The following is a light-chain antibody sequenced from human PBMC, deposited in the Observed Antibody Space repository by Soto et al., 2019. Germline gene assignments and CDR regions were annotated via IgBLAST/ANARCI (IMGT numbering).Light chain of an antibody. Sequence: DIQMTQSPSTLSASVGDRVTITCRASQSFSSWLAWYQQKPGKAPNLLIYRTSTLGRAVPSRFSASGSGTEFTLTISNLQPDDFATYYCQYYNSDSFYSFGQGTKLEIK. CDR3: QYYNSDSFYS. CDR1: QSFSSW. J-gene: IGKJ2*03. V-gene: IGKV1-5*03. CDR2: RTS.